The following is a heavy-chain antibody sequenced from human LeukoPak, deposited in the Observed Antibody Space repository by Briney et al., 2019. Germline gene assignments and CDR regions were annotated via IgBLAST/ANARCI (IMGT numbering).Heavy chain of an antibody. CDR3: ARDRGSSGMDV. V-gene: IGHV4-4*07. CDR2: ISTSGST. D-gene: IGHD2/OR15-2a*01. Sequence: SETLSLTCAVYGGSISSYYWSWIRQPAGKGLEWIGRISTSGSTNYNPSLKSRVTMSLDTSKNQFSLKLSSVTAADTAVYYCARDRGSSGMDVWGQGTTVTVSS. J-gene: IGHJ6*02. CDR1: GGSISSYY.